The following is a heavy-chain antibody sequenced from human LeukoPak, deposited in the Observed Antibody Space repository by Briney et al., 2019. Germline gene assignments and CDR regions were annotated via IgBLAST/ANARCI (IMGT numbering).Heavy chain of an antibody. V-gene: IGHV1-18*01. CDR3: ARLNWNDNGNWFDP. Sequence: GASVKVSCKASGFTFTRYGISWVRQAPGQGLEWMGWISAYNGDTKYAHKFQDRLTMTTDTSTSTAYMELSSLRSEDTAVYYCARLNWNDNGNWFDPWGQGTLVTVSS. CDR2: ISAYNGDT. D-gene: IGHD1-1*01. CDR1: GFTFTRYG. J-gene: IGHJ5*02.